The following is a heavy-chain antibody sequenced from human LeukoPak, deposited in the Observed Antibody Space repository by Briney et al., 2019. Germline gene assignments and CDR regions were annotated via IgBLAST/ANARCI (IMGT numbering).Heavy chain of an antibody. V-gene: IGHV3-74*01. CDR2: ISSDGSST. D-gene: IGHD3-22*01. J-gene: IGHJ4*02. CDR3: ALEGQGTMIVVGDY. Sequence: GGSLRLSCVASGFTFSSYWMHWVRQAPGKGLVWVSRISSDGSSTSYADSVKGRFTISRDNSKNTLYLQMNSLRAEDTAVYYCALEGQGTMIVVGDYWGQGTLVTVSS. CDR1: GFTFSSYW.